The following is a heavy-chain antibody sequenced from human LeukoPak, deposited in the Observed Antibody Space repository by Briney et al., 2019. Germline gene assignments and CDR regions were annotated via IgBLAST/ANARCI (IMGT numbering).Heavy chain of an antibody. D-gene: IGHD1-26*01. CDR1: GYTFTSYY. CDR2: INPSGGST. CDR3: ATRYSVRRGGLRENYFDY. Sequence: ASVKVSCKASGYTFTSYYMHWVRQAPGHGLEWMGIINPSGGSTSYAQKFQGRVTMTRDTSTSTVYMELSSLRSEDTAVYYCATRYSVRRGGLRENYFDYWGQGTLVTVSS. J-gene: IGHJ4*02. V-gene: IGHV1-46*01.